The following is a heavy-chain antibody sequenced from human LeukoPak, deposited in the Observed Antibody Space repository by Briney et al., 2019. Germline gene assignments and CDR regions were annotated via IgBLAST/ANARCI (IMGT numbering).Heavy chain of an antibody. CDR3: ARDLAYRSSLRGTFDI. V-gene: IGHV4-61*02. Sequence: PSETLSLTCTVSGGSISSGSHYWSWIRQPAGKGLEWIGRIYTSGSTNYNPSLKSRVTISVDTSKKQFSLKLSSVTAADTAVYYCARDLAYRSSLRGTFDIWGQGTKVTVSS. J-gene: IGHJ3*02. CDR1: GGSISSGSHY. CDR2: IYTSGST. D-gene: IGHD6-19*01.